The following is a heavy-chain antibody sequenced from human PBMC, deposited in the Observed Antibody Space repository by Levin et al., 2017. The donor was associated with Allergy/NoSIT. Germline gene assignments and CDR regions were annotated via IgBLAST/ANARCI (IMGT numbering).Heavy chain of an antibody. V-gene: IGHV3-11*01. CDR1: GFTFSGYY. Sequence: GGSLRLSCAASGFTFSGYYMSWIRQAPGKGLEWVSYISSSGSNIYYADSVKGRFTISRDNAKNSLFLQMNSLSVEDTAVYYCARDEGFYDRSGYLDYWGQGTLVTVSS. J-gene: IGHJ4*02. D-gene: IGHD3-22*01. CDR2: ISSSGSNI. CDR3: ARDEGFYDRSGYLDY.